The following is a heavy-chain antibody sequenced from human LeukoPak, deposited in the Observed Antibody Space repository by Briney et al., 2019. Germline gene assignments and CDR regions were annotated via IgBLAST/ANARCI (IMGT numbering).Heavy chain of an antibody. CDR1: GGSISSSSYY. Sequence: SETLSLTCTVSGGSISSSSYYWGWIRQPPGKGLEWIGSIYYSGSTYYNPSLKSRVTISVDTSKNQFSLKLSSVTAADTAVYYCARGRDPEYFQHWGQGTLVTVSS. D-gene: IGHD2-21*01. J-gene: IGHJ1*01. CDR3: ARGRDPEYFQH. CDR2: IYYSGST. V-gene: IGHV4-39*07.